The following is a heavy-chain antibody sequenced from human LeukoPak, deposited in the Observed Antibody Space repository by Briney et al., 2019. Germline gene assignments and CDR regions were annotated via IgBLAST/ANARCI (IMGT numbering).Heavy chain of an antibody. J-gene: IGHJ4*02. Sequence: GGSLRRSCAASGFTFDNYAMHWVRQAPGKGLEWVSGISWNGGSIGYADSVKGRFTISRDNAKNTLYLQMNSLRAEDTALYYCAKDFGTATSGALDYLGQGTLVTVSS. CDR3: AKDFGTATSGALDY. V-gene: IGHV3-9*01. CDR1: GFTFDNYA. D-gene: IGHD6-25*01. CDR2: ISWNGGSI.